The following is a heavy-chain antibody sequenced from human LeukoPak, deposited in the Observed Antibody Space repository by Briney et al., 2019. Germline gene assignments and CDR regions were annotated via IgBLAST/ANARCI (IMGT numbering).Heavy chain of an antibody. Sequence: GGSLRLSCAASGFTFSNAWMSWVRQAPGKGLEWVGRIKSKTDGGTTDYAAPVKGRFTISRDDSKNTLYLQMNSLKTEDTAVYYCTPAGTVPAAIEGDWFDPWGQGTLVTVSS. J-gene: IGHJ5*02. V-gene: IGHV3-15*01. CDR1: GFTFSNAW. CDR2: IKSKTDGGTT. D-gene: IGHD2-2*02. CDR3: TPAGTVPAAIEGDWFDP.